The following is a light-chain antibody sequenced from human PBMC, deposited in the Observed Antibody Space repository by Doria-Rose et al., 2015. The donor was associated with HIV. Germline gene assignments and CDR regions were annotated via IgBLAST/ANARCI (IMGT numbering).Light chain of an antibody. Sequence: AIQMTQSPSSLSASVGDRVTITCRASQDIRNDLDWYQQKPGKAPKLLIYAASSLQSGVPSRFSGSGSGTDFTLTISSLQPEGFATYYCLQDYNLWTFGQGTKVEIK. CDR2: AAS. V-gene: IGKV1-6*02. J-gene: IGKJ1*01. CDR1: QDIRND. CDR3: LQDYNLWT.